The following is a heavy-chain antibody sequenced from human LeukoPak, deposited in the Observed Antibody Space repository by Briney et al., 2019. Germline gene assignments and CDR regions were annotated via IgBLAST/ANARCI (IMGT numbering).Heavy chain of an antibody. CDR3: ARDPVYDFWSGLIIEGYFDY. D-gene: IGHD3-3*01. CDR2: INPNSGGT. J-gene: IGHJ4*02. Sequence: GSVKVSCKASGYTFTGYYMHWGRQAPGQGLEWMGWINPNSGGTNYAQKFQGRVTMTRDTSISTAYMELSTLRSDDTAVYYCARDPVYDFWSGLIIEGYFDYWGQGTLVTVSS. V-gene: IGHV1-2*02. CDR1: GYTFTGYY.